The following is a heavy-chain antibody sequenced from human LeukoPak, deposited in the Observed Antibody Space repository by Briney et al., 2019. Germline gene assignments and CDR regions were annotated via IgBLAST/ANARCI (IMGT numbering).Heavy chain of an antibody. D-gene: IGHD2-15*01. J-gene: IGHJ3*02. CDR1: GFTFSSYA. V-gene: IGHV3-23*01. Sequence: GGSLRLSCAASGFTFSSYAMSWVRQAPGKGLEWVSAISGSGGSTYYADSVKGRFTISRDNSKNTLYLQMNSLRAEDTAVYYCAQVVEALHDAFDIWGQGTMVTVSS. CDR2: ISGSGGST. CDR3: AQVVEALHDAFDI.